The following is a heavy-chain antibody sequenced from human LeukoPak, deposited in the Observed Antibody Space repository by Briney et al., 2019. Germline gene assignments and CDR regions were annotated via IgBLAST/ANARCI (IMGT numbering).Heavy chain of an antibody. CDR2: ISSSTSYI. CDR3: ARIGDGYNDAFDI. J-gene: IGHJ3*02. CDR1: GFTFSSYE. V-gene: IGHV3-21*01. Sequence: GGSLRLSCAASGFTFSSYEMNWVRQAPGKGLDWVSSISSSTSYIYYADSLKGRFTISRDNAKNSLYLRMNSLRAEDTAVYYCARIGDGYNDAFDIWGQGTMVTVSS. D-gene: IGHD5-24*01.